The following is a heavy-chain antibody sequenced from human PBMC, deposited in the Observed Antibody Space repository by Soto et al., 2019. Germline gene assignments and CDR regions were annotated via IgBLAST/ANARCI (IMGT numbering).Heavy chain of an antibody. D-gene: IGHD6-19*01. CDR1: GVSVNSHY. V-gene: IGHV3-53*01. CDR3: ARAVAGTVDY. CDR2: IYAVGST. J-gene: IGHJ4*02. Sequence: EVQLVESGGGLVQPGGCLRVSCAASGVSVNSHYVSWVRQAPGKGLEWISVIYAVGSTYYADSVRGRFTISRDISKNTVSLQMNSLTEEDTALYYCARAVAGTVDYWGQGTLVTVAS.